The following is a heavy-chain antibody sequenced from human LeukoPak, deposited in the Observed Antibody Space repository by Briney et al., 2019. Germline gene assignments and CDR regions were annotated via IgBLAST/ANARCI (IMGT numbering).Heavy chain of an antibody. D-gene: IGHD1-20*01. CDR3: ARRVPNGNVVSAFDI. J-gene: IGHJ3*02. CDR1: GYSFTNYW. CDR2: IYPGNSDT. V-gene: IGHV5-51*01. Sequence: GESLKISCKGSGYSFTNYWIGWVRQMPGKGLEWMGIIYPGNSDTRYSQSFQGQVTISVDKSISTAYLQWSSLKASDTAMYFCARRVPNGNVVSAFDIWGPGTMVTVSS.